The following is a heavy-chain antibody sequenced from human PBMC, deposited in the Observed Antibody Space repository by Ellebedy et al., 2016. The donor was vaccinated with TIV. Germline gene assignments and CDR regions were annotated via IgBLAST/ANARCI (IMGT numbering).Heavy chain of an antibody. V-gene: IGHV4-31*03. CDR2: IYYSGST. J-gene: IGHJ4*02. D-gene: IGHD6-19*01. Sequence: MPSETLSLTCTVSGGSISSGGNYWTWIRPHPGTGLEWIGFIYYSGSTYNNPSLSSRVTMSVDTSKNQFSLNLTSVTAADTAMYYCARGSGWYDPFDLWGQGTLGTVSS. CDR3: ARGSGWYDPFDL. CDR1: GGSISSGGNY.